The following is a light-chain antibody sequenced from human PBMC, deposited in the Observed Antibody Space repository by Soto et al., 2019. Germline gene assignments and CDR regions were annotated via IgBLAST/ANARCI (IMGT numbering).Light chain of an antibody. V-gene: IGKV3-20*01. CDR1: QSIDHKY. CDR3: QLYSGSPWT. CDR2: GVY. Sequence: EVVLTQSPGTLSLSPGERATLSCRASQSIDHKYLAWFQKRPGQAPRLLIYGVYIRATGIPDRFTGSGSGTDFTLTISRLEPEDFAVYYCQLYSGSPWTFGQGTKVEVK. J-gene: IGKJ1*01.